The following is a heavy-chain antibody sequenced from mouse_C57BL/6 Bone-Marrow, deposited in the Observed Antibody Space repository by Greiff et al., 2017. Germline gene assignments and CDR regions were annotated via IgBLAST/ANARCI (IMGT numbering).Heavy chain of an antibody. CDR1: GFTFSDYY. V-gene: IGHV5-12*01. Sequence: EVMLVESGGGLVQPGGSLKLSCAASGFTFSDYYMYWVRQTPERRLEWVAYISNGGGSTYYPDTVKGRFTISRDNAKNTLYLQMILLKTEDTAMYYCAGRGFDYWGKGTTLTVST. CDR3: AGRGFDY. J-gene: IGHJ2*01. CDR2: ISNGGGST.